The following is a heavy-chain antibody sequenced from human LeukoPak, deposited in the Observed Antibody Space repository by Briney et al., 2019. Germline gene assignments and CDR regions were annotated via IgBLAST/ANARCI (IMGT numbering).Heavy chain of an antibody. D-gene: IGHD6-19*01. Sequence: GGSLRLSCAASGFTFSSYSMNWVRQAPGKGLEWVSSISSSSSYIYYADSVKGRFTISRDNDKNSLYLQMNSQRAEDTAVYYWGRGSAGYSSGWRYYWGQGTLVTVSS. J-gene: IGHJ4*02. V-gene: IGHV3-21*01. CDR3: GRGSAGYSSGWRYY. CDR1: GFTFSSYS. CDR2: ISSSSSYI.